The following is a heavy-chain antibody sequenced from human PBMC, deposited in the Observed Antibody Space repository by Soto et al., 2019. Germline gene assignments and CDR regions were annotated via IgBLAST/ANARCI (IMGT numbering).Heavy chain of an antibody. CDR1: GFTFSSYW. CDR3: ARGGSGAYYQDY. CDR2: INSDGSRV. V-gene: IGHV3-74*01. Sequence: EVQLVESGGDFVQPGGFLRLSCAASGFTFSSYWMHWVRQVPGKGLVWVSRINSDGSRVNYADSVKGRFAISRDNAKNTLYLHVNSLTVEDTAVYSCARGGSGAYYQDYWGRGTLVTVSS. D-gene: IGHD3-22*01. J-gene: IGHJ4*02.